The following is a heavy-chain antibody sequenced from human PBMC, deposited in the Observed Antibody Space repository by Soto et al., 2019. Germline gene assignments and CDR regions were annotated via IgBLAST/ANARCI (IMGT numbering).Heavy chain of an antibody. CDR1: GGSISSGGYY. V-gene: IGHV4-31*03. J-gene: IGHJ4*02. Sequence: LSLTCTVSGGSISSGGYYWSWIRQHPGKGLEWIGYIYYSGSTYYNPSLKSRVTISVDTSKNQFSLKLSSVTAADTAVYYCARLRLGELSLTFDYWGQGTLVTVYS. CDR3: ARLRLGELSLTFDY. CDR2: IYYSGST. D-gene: IGHD3-16*02.